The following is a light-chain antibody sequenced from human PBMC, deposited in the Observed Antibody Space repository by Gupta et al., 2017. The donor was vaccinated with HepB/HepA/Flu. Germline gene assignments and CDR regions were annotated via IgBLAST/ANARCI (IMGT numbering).Light chain of an antibody. CDR2: GNS. V-gene: IGLV1-40*01. CDR1: SSNIGAGYD. Sequence: QSVLTQPPSVSSAPGSSVTISCTGSSSNIGAGYDVHWYQQLPGTAPKLLIYGNSNRPSGVPDRFSGSKSGTSASLAITGLQAEDEADYYCQSYDSSLRVFGGGTKLTVL. J-gene: IGLJ2*01. CDR3: QSYDSSLRV.